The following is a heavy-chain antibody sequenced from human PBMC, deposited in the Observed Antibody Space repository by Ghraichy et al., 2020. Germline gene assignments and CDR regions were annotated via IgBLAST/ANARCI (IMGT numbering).Heavy chain of an antibody. CDR2: INPNGGGT. Sequence: ASVKVSCKASGYTFTGYYMHWVRQAPGQGLEWIGWINPNGGGTNYAQKFQGRVTMTRDTSISTAYMELSRLRSDDTAVYYCARDLGGSSAYYFDYWGQGTLVTVSS. D-gene: IGHD6-6*01. V-gene: IGHV1-2*02. J-gene: IGHJ4*02. CDR1: GYTFTGYY. CDR3: ARDLGGSSAYYFDY.